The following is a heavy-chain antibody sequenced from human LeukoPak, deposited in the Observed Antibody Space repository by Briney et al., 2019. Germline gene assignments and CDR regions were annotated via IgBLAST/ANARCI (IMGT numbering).Heavy chain of an antibody. CDR3: ARDSRSAMVRGVVLHY. Sequence: GGSLRLSCAASGFTFSSYAMHWVRQAPGKGLEWVAVIWYDGSNKYYADSVKGRFTISRDNSKNTLYLQMNSLRAEDTAVYYCARDSRSAMVRGVVLHYWGQGTLVTVSS. CDR1: GFTFSSYA. CDR2: IWYDGSNK. J-gene: IGHJ4*02. V-gene: IGHV3-33*08. D-gene: IGHD3-10*01.